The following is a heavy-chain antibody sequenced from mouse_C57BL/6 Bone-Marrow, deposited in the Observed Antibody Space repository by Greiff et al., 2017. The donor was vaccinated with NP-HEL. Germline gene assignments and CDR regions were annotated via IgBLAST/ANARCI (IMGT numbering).Heavy chain of an antibody. D-gene: IGHD2-3*01. J-gene: IGHJ3*01. V-gene: IGHV1-22*01. Sequence: VQLKESGPELVKPGASVKMSCKASGYTFTDYNMHWVKQSHGKSLEWIGYINPNNGGTSYNQKFKGKATLTVNKSSSTAYMELRSLTSEDSAVYYCARRRWLLPFAYWGQGTLVTVSA. CDR1: GYTFTDYN. CDR2: INPNNGGT. CDR3: ARRRWLLPFAY.